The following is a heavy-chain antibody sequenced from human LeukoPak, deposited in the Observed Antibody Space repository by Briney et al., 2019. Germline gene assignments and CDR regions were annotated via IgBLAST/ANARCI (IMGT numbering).Heavy chain of an antibody. Sequence: GGSARLSCAASGFTFSRFWMSWVRQAPGKGLEWVANIKQDGSEKYYVDSVKGQFTISRDNAKNSLYLQMNSLRAEDTAVFYCARDGTYTDCDPDFDHWGQGTLVTVSS. V-gene: IGHV3-7*04. J-gene: IGHJ1*01. CDR1: GFTFSRFW. CDR3: ARDGTYTDCDPDFDH. CDR2: IKQDGSEK. D-gene: IGHD2-21*02.